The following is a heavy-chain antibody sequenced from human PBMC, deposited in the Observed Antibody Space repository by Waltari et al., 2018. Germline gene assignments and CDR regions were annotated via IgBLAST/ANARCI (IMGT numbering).Heavy chain of an antibody. CDR2: MNPNSGNT. V-gene: IGHV1-8*02. J-gene: IGHJ4*02. D-gene: IGHD6-13*01. CDR1: GYTFTSYA. CDR3: ARGRHSSSWRRVPGSYYFDY. Sequence: QVQLVQSGAEVKKPGASVKVSCKASGYTFTSYAMHWVRQAPGHRLAWMGWMNPNSGNTGYAQKFQGRVTMTRNTSISTAYMELSSLRSEDTAVYYCARGRHSSSWRRVPGSYYFDYWGQGTLVTVSS.